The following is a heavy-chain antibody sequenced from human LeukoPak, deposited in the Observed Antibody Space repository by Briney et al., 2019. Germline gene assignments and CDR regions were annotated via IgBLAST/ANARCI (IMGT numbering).Heavy chain of an antibody. J-gene: IGHJ4*02. D-gene: IGHD6-6*01. CDR1: GGTFSSYA. CDR2: IIPIFGTA. V-gene: IGHV1-69*05. Sequence: SVKVSCKASGGTFSSYAISWVRQAPGQGLEWMGGIIPIFGTANYAQKFQGRVTITTDESTSTAYMELSSLRSEDTAVYYCAREPTPYSSSSYYFDYWGQGTLVTVSP. CDR3: AREPTPYSSSSYYFDY.